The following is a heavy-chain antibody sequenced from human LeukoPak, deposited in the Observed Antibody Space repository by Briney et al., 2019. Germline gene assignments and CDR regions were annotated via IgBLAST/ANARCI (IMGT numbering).Heavy chain of an antibody. CDR1: GYSISSGYY. Sequence: PSETLSLTCTVSGYSISSGYYWGWIRQPPGKGLEWIGSIYHSGSTYYNPSLKSRVTISVDTSKNQFSLKLSSVTAADTAVYYCAGDSFLGIVVDMDVWGKGTTVTVSS. CDR2: IYHSGST. V-gene: IGHV4-38-2*02. CDR3: AGDSFLGIVVDMDV. D-gene: IGHD1-26*01. J-gene: IGHJ6*03.